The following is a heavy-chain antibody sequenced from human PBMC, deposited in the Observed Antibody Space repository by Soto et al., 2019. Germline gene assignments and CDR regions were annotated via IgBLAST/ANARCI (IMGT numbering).Heavy chain of an antibody. CDR3: ASLEGSCSSTSCVPKELDP. J-gene: IGHJ5*02. CDR2: IIPIFGTA. D-gene: IGHD2-2*01. V-gene: IGHV1-69*13. Sequence: SVKVSCKASGGTFSSYAISWVRQAPGQGLEWMGGIIPIFGTANYAQKFQGRVTITADESTSTAYMELSSLRSEDTAVYYCASLEGSCSSTSCVPKELDPWGQGTLVTVSS. CDR1: GGTFSSYA.